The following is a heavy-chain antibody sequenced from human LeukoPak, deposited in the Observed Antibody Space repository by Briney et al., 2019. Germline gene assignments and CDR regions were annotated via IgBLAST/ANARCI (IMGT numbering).Heavy chain of an antibody. D-gene: IGHD6-19*01. Sequence: PSETLSLTCAVSGGSISSGGYSWSWIRQPPGKGLEWIGYIYHSGSTYYNPSLKSRVTISVDRSENQFSLKLSSVTAADTAVYYCARGTGGQWLVNWFDPWGQGTLATVSS. CDR2: IYHSGST. J-gene: IGHJ5*02. CDR1: GGSISSGGYS. CDR3: ARGTGGQWLVNWFDP. V-gene: IGHV4-30-2*01.